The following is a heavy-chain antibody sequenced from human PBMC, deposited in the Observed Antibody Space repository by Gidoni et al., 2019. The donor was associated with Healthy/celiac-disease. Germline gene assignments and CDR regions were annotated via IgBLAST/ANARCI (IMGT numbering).Heavy chain of an antibody. J-gene: IGHJ6*02. CDR2: IDWDDDK. CDR1: GFSLSTSGMC. V-gene: IGHV2-70*01. CDR3: ARTGYDWGYYYYGMDV. D-gene: IGHD5-12*01. Sequence: QVTLRESGPALVKPTQTLTLTCTFSGFSLSTSGMCVSWIRQPPGKALEWLALIDWDDDKYYSTSLKTRLTISKDTSKNQVVLTMTNMDPVDTATYYCARTGYDWGYYYYGMDVWGQGTTVTVSS.